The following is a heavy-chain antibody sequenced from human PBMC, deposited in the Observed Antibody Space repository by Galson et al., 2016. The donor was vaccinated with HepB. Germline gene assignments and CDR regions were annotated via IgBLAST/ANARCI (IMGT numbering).Heavy chain of an antibody. J-gene: IGHJ4*02. V-gene: IGHV3-20*04. D-gene: IGHD2-2*01. Sequence: SLRLSCAASRFTFNDYGMTWVRQAPGKGLEWVSGVNWDGGATGYADSVKGRFTISRDNVRNSLYLQMNSLRAEDTGLYYCARGYCISTYCPPQSTHFGYWGQGALVSVSS. CDR2: VNWDGGAT. CDR3: ARGYCISTYCPPQSTHFGY. CDR1: RFTFNDYG.